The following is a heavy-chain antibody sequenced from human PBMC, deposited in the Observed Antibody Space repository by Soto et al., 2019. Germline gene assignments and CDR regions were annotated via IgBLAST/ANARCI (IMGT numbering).Heavy chain of an antibody. CDR2: MNPNSGST. Sequence: QVQLVQSGAEVKKPGASVKVSCKASGYTFTSYDVNWVRLAPGQGLEWMGWMNPNSGSTDYAQKFQGRVTMTRNICISTAYMELSSLRSEDTAVYYCASRVGATSFDFDYWGQGTLVTVSS. CDR3: ASRVGATSFDFDY. J-gene: IGHJ4*02. CDR1: GYTFTSYD. V-gene: IGHV1-8*01. D-gene: IGHD1-26*01.